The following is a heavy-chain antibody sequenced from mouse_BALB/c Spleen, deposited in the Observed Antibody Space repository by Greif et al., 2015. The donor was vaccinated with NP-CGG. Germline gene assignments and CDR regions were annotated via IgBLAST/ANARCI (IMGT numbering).Heavy chain of an antibody. CDR1: GFAFSSYD. Sequence: EVKLVESGGGLVKPGGSLKLSCAASGFAFSSYDMSWVRQTPEKRLEWVAYISSGGGSTYYPDTVKGRFTISRDNAKNTLXLQMSSLKSEDTAMYYCARHYYGSSYYFDYWGQGTTLTVSS. CDR3: ARHYYGSSYYFDY. D-gene: IGHD1-1*01. J-gene: IGHJ2*01. CDR2: ISSGGGST. V-gene: IGHV5-12-1*01.